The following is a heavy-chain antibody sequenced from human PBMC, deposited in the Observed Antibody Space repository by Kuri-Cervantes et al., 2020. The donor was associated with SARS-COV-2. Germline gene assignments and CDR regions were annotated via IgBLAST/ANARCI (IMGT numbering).Heavy chain of an antibody. CDR3: ARDVLEWLFHNYYGMDV. CDR1: GFTFSSYW. Sequence: GGSLRLSCAASGFTFSSYWMHWVRQAPGKGLEWVAVIWYDGSNKYYADSVKGRFTISRDNSKNTLYLQMNSLRAEDTAVYYCARDVLEWLFHNYYGMDVWGQGTTVTVSS. D-gene: IGHD3-3*01. J-gene: IGHJ6*02. CDR2: IWYDGSNK. V-gene: IGHV3-33*08.